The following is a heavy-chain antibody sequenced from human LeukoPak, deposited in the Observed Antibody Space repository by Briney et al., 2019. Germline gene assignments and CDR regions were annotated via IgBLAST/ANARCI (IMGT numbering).Heavy chain of an antibody. D-gene: IGHD3-16*01. Sequence: GGSLRLSCAASGFIVSSKYMSWVRQAPGKGLEWVSIIFSGDSTYYADSVKGRFTISRDNSKNTVYLQMNSLRAEDTAVYYCAKAGGKTQPERFDYWGKGPLFTV. J-gene: IGHJ4*02. CDR2: IFSGDST. CDR3: AKAGGKTQPERFDY. V-gene: IGHV3-66*01. CDR1: GFIVSSKY.